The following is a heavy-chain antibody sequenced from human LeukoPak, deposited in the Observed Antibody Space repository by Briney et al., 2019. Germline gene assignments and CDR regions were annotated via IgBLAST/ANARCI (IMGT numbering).Heavy chain of an antibody. D-gene: IGHD1-26*01. V-gene: IGHV3-23*01. CDR3: AKDKLGAGDY. CDR2: IISSGGST. CDR1: GLTFSSHG. J-gene: IGHJ4*02. Sequence: PGGSLRLSCAASGLTFSSHGLSWVRQAPGKGPEWVSTIISSGGSTYYADSVKGRFTISRDNSKNTLSLQMNSLRTEDTAVYYCAKDKLGAGDYWGQGTLVTVSS.